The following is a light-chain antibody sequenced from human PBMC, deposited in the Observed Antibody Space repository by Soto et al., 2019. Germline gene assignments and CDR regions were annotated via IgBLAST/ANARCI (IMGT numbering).Light chain of an antibody. Sequence: QSALTQPASVSGSPGQSINISCTGTSSDVGGYNYVSWYQQHPGKAPKLMIFAVTNRPSGVSNRFSGSKSGNTASLTISGLQAEDEADYYCSSYTSNTIGVFGGGTKLTVL. J-gene: IGLJ3*02. CDR3: SSYTSNTIGV. CDR1: SSDVGGYNY. CDR2: AVT. V-gene: IGLV2-14*01.